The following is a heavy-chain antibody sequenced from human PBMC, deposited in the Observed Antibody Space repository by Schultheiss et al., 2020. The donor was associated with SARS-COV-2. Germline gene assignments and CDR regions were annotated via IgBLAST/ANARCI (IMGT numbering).Heavy chain of an antibody. CDR2: ISYDGSNK. CDR3: AKETVRASWFDP. D-gene: IGHD1-14*01. V-gene: IGHV3-30*18. CDR1: GFTFSSYG. Sequence: GGSLRLSCAASGFTFSSYGMHWVRQAPGKGLEWVAVISYDGSNKYYADSVKGRFTISRDNSKNTLFLQMDSLRGEDTAVYYCAKETVRASWFDPWGQGTLVTVSS. J-gene: IGHJ5*02.